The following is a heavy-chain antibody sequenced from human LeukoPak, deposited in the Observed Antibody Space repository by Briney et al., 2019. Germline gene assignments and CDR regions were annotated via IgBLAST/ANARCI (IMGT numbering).Heavy chain of an antibody. CDR2: INPSGGST. V-gene: IGHV1-46*01. J-gene: IGHJ4*02. CDR1: GYTFTNYY. D-gene: IGHD4-11*01. CDR3: ARWTTTYLDY. Sequence: ASVKVSCKASGYTFTNYYIHWVRQSPGQGLEWMGIINPSGGSTNFAQKFQGRVTMTTDTSTITVYMELSSLRSEDTAVYYCARWTTTYLDYWGQGTLVTVSS.